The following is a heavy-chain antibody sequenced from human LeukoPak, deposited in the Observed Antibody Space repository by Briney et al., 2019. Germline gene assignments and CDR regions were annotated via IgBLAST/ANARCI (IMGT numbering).Heavy chain of an antibody. CDR3: ARLLWFGESRKDY. CDR1: GFTFSSYS. D-gene: IGHD3-10*01. J-gene: IGHJ4*02. CDR2: ISSSSSTI. V-gene: IGHV3-48*01. Sequence: GGSLRLSCAASGFTFSSYSMNWVRQAPGKGLEWVSYISSSSSTIYYADSVKGRFTISRDNAKNSLYLQMNSLRAEDTAVYYCARLLWFGESRKDYWGRGTLVTVSS.